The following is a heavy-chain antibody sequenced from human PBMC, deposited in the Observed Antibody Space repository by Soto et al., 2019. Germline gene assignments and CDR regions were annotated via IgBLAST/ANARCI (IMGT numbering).Heavy chain of an antibody. CDR1: GYTLTELS. V-gene: IGHV1-24*01. CDR3: ARLYRGTPKYDILTGHPVAYGMDV. CDR2: FDPEDGET. D-gene: IGHD3-9*01. Sequence: GASVKVSCKVSGYTLTELSMHWVREAPGKGLEWMGGFDPEDGETIYAQKFQGRVTMTEDTSTDTAYMELSSLRSEDTAVYYCARLYRGTPKYDILTGHPVAYGMDVWGQGTTVTVSS. J-gene: IGHJ6*02.